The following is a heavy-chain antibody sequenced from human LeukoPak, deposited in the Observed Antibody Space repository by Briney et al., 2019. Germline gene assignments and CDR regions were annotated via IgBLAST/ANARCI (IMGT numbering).Heavy chain of an antibody. V-gene: IGHV3-21*01. CDR2: ISRSSSYI. CDR1: GFTFSSYS. CDR3: ARDVDY. J-gene: IGHJ4*02. Sequence: GGSLRLSCAASGFTFSSYSMNWVGQAPGKGREGVASISRSSSYIYYAGSVKGRFTIYRDHAKNSLYLHLNSRRAEDRGGYYCARDVDYWGQGTLVTVSS.